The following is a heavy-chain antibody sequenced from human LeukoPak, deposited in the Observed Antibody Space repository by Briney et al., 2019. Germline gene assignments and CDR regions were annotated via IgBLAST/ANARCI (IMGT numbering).Heavy chain of an antibody. D-gene: IGHD3-22*01. CDR3: VKDDSYYYDSSGRDS. CDR1: GFTFSSYI. V-gene: IGHV3-64D*09. Sequence: PGGSLRLSCSASGFTFSSYIMHWARQAPGKGLEYVLAITSNGDTTYYADSVKGRVTISRDNSKNTLYLQMSSLRAEDTAVYYCVKDDSYYYDSSGRDSWGQGTRVTVSS. CDR2: ITSNGDTT. J-gene: IGHJ4*02.